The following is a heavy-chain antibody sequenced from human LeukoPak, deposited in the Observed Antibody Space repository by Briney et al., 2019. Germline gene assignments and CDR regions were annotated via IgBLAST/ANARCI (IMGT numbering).Heavy chain of an antibody. J-gene: IGHJ4*02. CDR1: GYTFTSYG. CDR2: IIPIFGTA. D-gene: IGHD3-22*01. V-gene: IGHV1-69*05. Sequence: SSVKVSCKASGYTFTSYGISWVRQAPGQGLEWMGGIIPIFGTANYAQKFQGRVTITTDESTSTAYMELSSLRSEDTAVYYCARDDSSGKHDYWGQGTLVTVSS. CDR3: ARDDSSGKHDY.